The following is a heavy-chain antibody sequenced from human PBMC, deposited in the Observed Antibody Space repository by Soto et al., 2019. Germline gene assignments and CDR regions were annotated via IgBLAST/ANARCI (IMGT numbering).Heavy chain of an antibody. CDR2: ISGSGGST. CDR1: GFTFSSYA. Sequence: EVQLLESGGGLVQPGGSLRLSCAASGFTFSSYAMSWVRQAPGKGLEWVSAISGSGGSTYYADSVKGRFTISRDNSKNTLYLQMNSLRAEDTAVYYCTVSVTAPRDAFDIWGQGTMVTVSS. V-gene: IGHV3-23*01. J-gene: IGHJ3*02. CDR3: TVSVTAPRDAFDI. D-gene: IGHD2-21*02.